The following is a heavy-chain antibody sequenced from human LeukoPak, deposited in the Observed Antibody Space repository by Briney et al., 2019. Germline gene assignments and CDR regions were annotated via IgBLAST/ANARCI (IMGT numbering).Heavy chain of an antibody. CDR2: ISDSGST. CDR1: RGSISSSSYY. D-gene: IGHD2-15*01. Sequence: SETLSLTCTVSRGSISSSSYYWGWIRQPPGKGLERFGSISDSGSTYYYPSLKSRVTISVDTSKNQFSLNLSSVTAADTAVYYCAGSYCSGGICYGTFDIWGQGKMVTVSS. J-gene: IGHJ3*02. CDR3: AGSYCSGGICYGTFDI. V-gene: IGHV4-39*01.